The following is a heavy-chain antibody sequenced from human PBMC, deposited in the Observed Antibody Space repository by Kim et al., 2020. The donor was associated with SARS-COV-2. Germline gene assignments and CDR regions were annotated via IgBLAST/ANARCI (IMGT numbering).Heavy chain of an antibody. Sequence: TNYNPSIKSRVTISVDTSKNQFSLKLSSVTAADTAVYYCARGDWNYVFLDYWGQGTLVTVSS. CDR2: T. CDR3: ARGDWNYVFLDY. V-gene: IGHV4-59*09. J-gene: IGHJ4*02. D-gene: IGHD1-7*01.